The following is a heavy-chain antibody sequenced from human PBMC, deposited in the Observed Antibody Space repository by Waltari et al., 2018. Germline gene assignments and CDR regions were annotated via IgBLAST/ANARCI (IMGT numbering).Heavy chain of an antibody. V-gene: IGHV1-69-2*01. D-gene: IGHD3-9*01. CDR2: VDPEDGET. J-gene: IGHJ4*02. Sequence: EVQLVQSGAEVKKPGATVKISCKASGYTFTDYYMHWVQQAPGNGLEWMGRVDPEDGETIYAEKFQGRVTITADTSTDTAYMELSSLRSEDTAVYYCATGHYDILTGYYNDLFDYWGQGTLVTVSS. CDR3: ATGHYDILTGYYNDLFDY. CDR1: GYTFTDYY.